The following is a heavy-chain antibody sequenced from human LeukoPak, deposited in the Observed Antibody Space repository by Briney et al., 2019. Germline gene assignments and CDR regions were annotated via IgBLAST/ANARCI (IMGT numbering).Heavy chain of an antibody. CDR1: GGSISGYY. V-gene: IGHV4-59*01. Sequence: SETLSLTCTVTGGSISGYYWSWIRQPPGKGLEWIGYIYYSGSTNYNPSLKSRVTISVDTSKNQFSLKLSSVTAADTAVYYCARGAGYYLDYWGQGTLVTVSS. CDR2: IYYSGST. J-gene: IGHJ4*02. D-gene: IGHD3-22*01. CDR3: ARGAGYYLDY.